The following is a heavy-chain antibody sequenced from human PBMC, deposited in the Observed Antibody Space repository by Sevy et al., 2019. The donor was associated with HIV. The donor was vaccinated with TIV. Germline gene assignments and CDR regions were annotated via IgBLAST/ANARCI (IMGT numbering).Heavy chain of an antibody. V-gene: IGHV4-59*02. CDR2: IYYSGST. D-gene: IGHD6-19*01. J-gene: IGHJ2*01. Sequence: SETLSLTCTVSGGSVSSYCWSWIRQPPGKGLEWIGYIYYSGSTNYNPSLKSRVTISGDTSKKQLSLKLTSVTTADTAVYYCARDRGSGSFDWYFYLWGRGTLVTVSS. CDR3: ARDRGSGSFDWYFYL. CDR1: GGSVSSYC.